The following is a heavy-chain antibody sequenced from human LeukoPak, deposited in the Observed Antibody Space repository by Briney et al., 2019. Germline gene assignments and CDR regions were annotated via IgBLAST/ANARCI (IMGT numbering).Heavy chain of an antibody. D-gene: IGHD6-19*01. V-gene: IGHV3-21*01. Sequence: GGSLRLSRAASGFTFRDYAMSWVRQAPGEGLEWVSSISSSSSYLYNADSLKGRFTISRDNAKNSLYVQMNSLRADDTAVYYCARGQWPYGAFDLWGQGTMVTVSS. CDR2: ISSSSSYL. CDR1: GFTFRDYA. CDR3: ARGQWPYGAFDL. J-gene: IGHJ3*01.